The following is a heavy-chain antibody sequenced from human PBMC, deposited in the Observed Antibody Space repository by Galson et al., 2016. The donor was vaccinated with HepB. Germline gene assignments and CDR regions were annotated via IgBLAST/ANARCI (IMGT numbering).Heavy chain of an antibody. CDR1: GFTFGDYE. J-gene: IGHJ6*02. Sequence: SLRLSCAASGFTFGDYEMHWARQAPGKGLEWVSGIRWNSETIGYADSVRGRFTIFRDNGKNSLSLQIHSLRVDDTALYYCAKSSPFGVLFPPGHFGLDVWGQGTTVTVSS. CDR2: IRWNSETI. D-gene: IGHD3-16*01. V-gene: IGHV3-9*01. CDR3: AKSSPFGVLFPPGHFGLDV.